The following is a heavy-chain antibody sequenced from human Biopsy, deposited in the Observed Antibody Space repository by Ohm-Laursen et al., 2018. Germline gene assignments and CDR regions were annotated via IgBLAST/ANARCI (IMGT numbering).Heavy chain of an antibody. V-gene: IGHV4-39*01. CDR1: GGSVSSNVAY. CDR2: IFYSGIT. CDR3: ARHSPAPNWTFDY. J-gene: IGHJ4*02. D-gene: IGHD3/OR15-3a*01. Sequence: TLSLTCPVSGGSVSSNVAYWAWIRQPPGKGLESIGSIFYSGITYYNPSLQSRVTMSVDTSKNQFSLKLNSVTAADTAVYSCARHSPAPNWTFDYWGQGTQVTVSS.